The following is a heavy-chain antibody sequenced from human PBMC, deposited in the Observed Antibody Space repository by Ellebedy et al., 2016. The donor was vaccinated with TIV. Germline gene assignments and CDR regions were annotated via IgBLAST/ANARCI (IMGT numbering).Heavy chain of an antibody. Sequence: PGGSLRLSCAASGFTFSSYSMNWVRQAPGKGLEWVSSISSSSSYIYYADSVKGRFTISRDNAKNSLYLQMNSLRAEDTAVYYCARDGGYSGPYEDYWGQGTLVTVSS. CDR2: ISSSSSYI. V-gene: IGHV3-21*01. CDR3: ARDGGYSGPYEDY. CDR1: GFTFSSYS. D-gene: IGHD5-12*01. J-gene: IGHJ4*02.